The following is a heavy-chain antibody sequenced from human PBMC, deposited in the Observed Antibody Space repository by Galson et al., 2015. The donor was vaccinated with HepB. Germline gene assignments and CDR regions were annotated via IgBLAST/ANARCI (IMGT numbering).Heavy chain of an antibody. J-gene: IGHJ3*02. CDR2: SSGSGATT. D-gene: IGHD4-11*01. V-gene: IGHV3-23*01. CDR3: VKHSPAVTTRASIANDAFDI. CDR1: RFTFSSYA. Sequence: SLRLSCAASRFTFSSYAMSWVRQAPGKGLEWVSGSSGSGATTYYAHSVKGRVIISRDNFKNMLYLQMNTLRADDTAVYFCVKHSPAVTTRASIANDAFDIWGQGTIVTVSS.